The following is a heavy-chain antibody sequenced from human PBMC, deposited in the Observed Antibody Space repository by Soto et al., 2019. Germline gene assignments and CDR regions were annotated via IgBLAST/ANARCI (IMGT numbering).Heavy chain of an antibody. Sequence: QVQLVQSGAEEKKPGASVKVSCKASGYPFSNYAMHWVRQAPGQGLEWMGWINADNGNSKYSQKFQGRVTITRDTSANTAYMELDSLRSEDTAVYYCATSTYCSSSTCYQWYGMDVWGQGTTVTVSS. CDR3: ATSTYCSSSTCYQWYGMDV. CDR2: INADNGNS. J-gene: IGHJ6*02. V-gene: IGHV1-3*05. CDR1: GYPFSNYA. D-gene: IGHD2-2*01.